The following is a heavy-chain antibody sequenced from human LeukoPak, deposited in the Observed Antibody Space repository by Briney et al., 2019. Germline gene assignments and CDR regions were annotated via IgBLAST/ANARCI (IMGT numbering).Heavy chain of an antibody. Sequence: GGSLRLSCAASGFTFSDYYMSWIRQAPGKGLEWVSYISSSGSTIYYADSVKGRFTISRDNSKNTLYLQMGSLRAEDMAVYYCARAYGSGSYYDYWGQGTLVTVSS. J-gene: IGHJ4*02. CDR3: ARAYGSGSYYDY. V-gene: IGHV3-11*04. CDR1: GFTFSDYY. CDR2: ISSSGSTI. D-gene: IGHD3-10*01.